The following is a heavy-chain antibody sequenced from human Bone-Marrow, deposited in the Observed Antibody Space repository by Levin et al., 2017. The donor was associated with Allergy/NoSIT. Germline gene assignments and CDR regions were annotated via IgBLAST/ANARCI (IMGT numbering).Heavy chain of an antibody. V-gene: IGHV1-69*13. D-gene: IGHD4-11*01. Sequence: GASVKVSCEAFGADISTYAISWVRLAPGQGLEWMGGIIPMFGTPNYAQKFPGRVTITADESTSTAYMELSSLRAEDTAVYYCVLVPTAYTALVHKGAYWGQGTLVIVSS. CDR1: GADISTYA. J-gene: IGHJ4*02. CDR3: VLVPTAYTALVHKGAY. CDR2: IIPMFGTP.